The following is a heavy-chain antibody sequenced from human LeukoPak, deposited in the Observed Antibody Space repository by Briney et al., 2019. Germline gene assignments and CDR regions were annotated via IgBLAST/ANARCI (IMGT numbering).Heavy chain of an antibody. CDR2: IIPIFGTA. V-gene: IGHV1-69*06. CDR3: ARSSASHYDSSGYYLPDAFDI. Sequence: SVKVSCKASGYTFTSYGISWVRQAPGQGLEWMGGIIPIFGTANYAQKFQGRVTITADKSTSTFYMELSSLRSEDTALYYCARSSASHYDSSGYYLPDAFDIWGQGTMVTVSS. D-gene: IGHD3-22*01. J-gene: IGHJ3*02. CDR1: GYTFTSYG.